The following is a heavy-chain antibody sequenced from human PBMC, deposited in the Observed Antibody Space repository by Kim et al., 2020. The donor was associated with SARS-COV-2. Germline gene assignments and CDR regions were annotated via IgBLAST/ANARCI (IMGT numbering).Heavy chain of an antibody. CDR3: ARTYYFGSGSYYKPYYYYYGMDV. CDR2: IYYSGST. J-gene: IGHJ6*02. D-gene: IGHD3-10*01. Sequence: SETLSLTCTVSGGSISSYYWSWIRQPPGKGLEWIGYIYYSGSTNYNPSLKSRVTISVDTSKNQFSLKLSSVTAADTAMYVCARTYYFGSGSYYKPYYYYYGMDVWGQGTTVTVSS. CDR1: GGSISSYY. V-gene: IGHV4-59*01.